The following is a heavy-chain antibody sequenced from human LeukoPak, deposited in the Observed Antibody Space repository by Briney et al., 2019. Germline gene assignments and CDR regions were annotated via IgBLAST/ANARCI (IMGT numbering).Heavy chain of an antibody. CDR1: GFTFDDYA. CDR3: AKDGYSSSWYSKYNWFDP. Sequence: GGSLRLSCAASGFTFDDYATHWVRHAPGKGLEWVSGIIWNSGSIGYADSVKGRFTISRDNAKNSLYLQMNSLRAEDTALYYCAKDGYSSSWYSKYNWFDPWGQGTLVTVSS. J-gene: IGHJ5*02. V-gene: IGHV3-9*01. CDR2: IIWNSGSI. D-gene: IGHD6-13*01.